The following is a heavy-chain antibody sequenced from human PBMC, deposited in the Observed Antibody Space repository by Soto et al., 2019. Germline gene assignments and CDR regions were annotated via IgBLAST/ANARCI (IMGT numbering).Heavy chain of an antibody. CDR1: GFTFSDYH. J-gene: IGHJ4*02. CDR3: VAYSYGRIDY. CDR2: IRDKAKSYTT. Sequence: EVQLVESGGGLVQPGGSLRLSCAASGFTFSDYHMDWVRQAPGKGLEWVGRIRDKAKSYTTDYAASVKGRFTISRDDSKNSLYLQMDSLKTEDTALYYCVAYSYGRIDYWGQGTLVTVSS. V-gene: IGHV3-72*01. D-gene: IGHD5-18*01.